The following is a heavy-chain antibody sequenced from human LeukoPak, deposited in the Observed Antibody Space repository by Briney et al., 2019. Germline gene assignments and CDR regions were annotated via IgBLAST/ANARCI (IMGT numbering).Heavy chain of an antibody. J-gene: IGHJ4*02. D-gene: IGHD5-12*01. V-gene: IGHV1-2*02. CDR3: ARSRTARYSGYGSPGDLDY. Sequence: GASVTVSCKASGYTFTGYYMHWVRQAPGQGLEWMGWINPNSGGTNYPQKFQGRVTMTRDTSISTAYMELSRLTSDDTAVYYCARSRTARYSGYGSPGDLDYWGQGTLVTVSS. CDR2: INPNSGGT. CDR1: GYTFTGYY.